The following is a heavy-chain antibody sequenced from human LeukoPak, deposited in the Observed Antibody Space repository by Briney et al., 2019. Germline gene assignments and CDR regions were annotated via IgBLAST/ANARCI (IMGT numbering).Heavy chain of an antibody. D-gene: IGHD6-19*01. CDR3: AKVLSLYSSGWYLDY. Sequence: PGRSLRLSCAASGFTFSSYGMHWVRQAPGKGLEWVAVISYDGSNKYYADSVKGRFTISRDNSKNTLYLQMNSLRAEDTAVYYCAKVLSLYSSGWYLDYWGQGTLVTVSS. V-gene: IGHV3-30*18. J-gene: IGHJ4*02. CDR1: GFTFSSYG. CDR2: ISYDGSNK.